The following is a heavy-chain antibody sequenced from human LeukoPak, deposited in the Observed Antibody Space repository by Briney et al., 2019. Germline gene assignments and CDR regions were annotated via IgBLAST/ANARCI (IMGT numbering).Heavy chain of an antibody. Sequence: GGSLRLSCAASGFTFGSYSMNWVRQAPGKGLEWVSYISSGGGTIYYADSVQGRFTISRDNAKNSLYLQMNSPRAEDTAVYYCARAGVSGRYYMDVWGKGTTVTVSS. CDR1: GFTFGSYS. CDR2: ISSGGGTI. D-gene: IGHD3-16*01. J-gene: IGHJ6*03. CDR3: ARAGVSGRYYMDV. V-gene: IGHV3-48*04.